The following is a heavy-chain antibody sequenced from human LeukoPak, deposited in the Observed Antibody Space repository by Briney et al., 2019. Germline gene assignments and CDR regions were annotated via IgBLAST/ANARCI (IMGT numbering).Heavy chain of an antibody. Sequence: ASVKVSCKASGYTFTGYYMHWVRQAPGQGLEWMGWINPNSDGTNYAQKFQGRVTMTRDTSTSTTYMEVSRLRSDDTAVYHCARDRDGMDVWGQGTTVTVSS. V-gene: IGHV1-2*02. CDR3: ARDRDGMDV. CDR1: GYTFTGYY. J-gene: IGHJ6*02. D-gene: IGHD3-10*01. CDR2: INPNSDGT.